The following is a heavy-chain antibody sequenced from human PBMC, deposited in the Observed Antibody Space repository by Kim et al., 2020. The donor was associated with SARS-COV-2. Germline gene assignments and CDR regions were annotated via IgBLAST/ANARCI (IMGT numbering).Heavy chain of an antibody. CDR2: ISSSRSYI. CDR3: ARDLEISSWYVGAFDI. V-gene: IGHV3-21*01. D-gene: IGHD6-13*01. Sequence: GGSLRLSCAASGFTFSSYSMNWVRQAPGKGLEWVSSISSSRSYIYYADSVKGRFTISRDNAKNSLHLQMNSLRAEDTALYFCARDLEISSWYVGAFDI. CDR1: GFTFSSYS. J-gene: IGHJ3*02.